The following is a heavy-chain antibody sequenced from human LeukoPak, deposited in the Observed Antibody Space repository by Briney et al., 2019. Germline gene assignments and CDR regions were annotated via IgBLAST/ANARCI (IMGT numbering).Heavy chain of an antibody. Sequence: SETLSLTCTVSGGSVSSSSYSWGWIRQPPGKGLEWIGTIYYSGSTYYNPSLQSRVTISVDTSKNQFSLKLNSVTAADTAVYYCARPQGYTFGYVHYWGQGTLVTVSS. CDR1: GGSVSSSSYS. CDR2: IYYSGST. J-gene: IGHJ4*02. D-gene: IGHD5-18*01. V-gene: IGHV4-39*01. CDR3: ARPQGYTFGYVHY.